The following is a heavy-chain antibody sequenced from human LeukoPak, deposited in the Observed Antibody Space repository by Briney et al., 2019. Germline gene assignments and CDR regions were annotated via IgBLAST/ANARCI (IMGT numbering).Heavy chain of an antibody. V-gene: IGHV3-30-3*01. CDR2: ISYDGSNK. Sequence: GGSLTLSCAASGFTFSSYAMHWVRQAPGKGLEWVAVISYDGSNKYYADSVKGRFTIYRDNSKNTLYLQMNSLRAEDTAVYYCGRDRELGYYFDYWGQGTLVSVSS. J-gene: IGHJ4*02. D-gene: IGHD7-27*01. CDR1: GFTFSSYA. CDR3: GRDRELGYYFDY.